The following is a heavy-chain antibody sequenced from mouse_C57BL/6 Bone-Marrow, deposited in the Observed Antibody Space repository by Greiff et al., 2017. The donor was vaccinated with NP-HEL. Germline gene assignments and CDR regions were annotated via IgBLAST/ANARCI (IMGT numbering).Heavy chain of an antibody. V-gene: IGHV1-50*01. Sequence: QVQLQQPGAELVKPGASVKLSCKASGYTFTSYWMQWVKQRPGQGLEWIGEIDPSDSYTNYNQKFKGKATLTVDTSSSTAYMQLSSLTSEDSAVYYCAREDDPVWFGYWGQGTTLTVSS. CDR3: AREDDPVWFGY. CDR2: IDPSDSYT. CDR1: GYTFTSYW. J-gene: IGHJ2*01.